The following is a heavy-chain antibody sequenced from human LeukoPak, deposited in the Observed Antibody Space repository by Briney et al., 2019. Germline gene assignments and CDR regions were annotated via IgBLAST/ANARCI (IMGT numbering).Heavy chain of an antibody. CDR1: SGSVSSGSYY. D-gene: IGHD6-13*01. CDR2: IYYSGST. J-gene: IGHJ3*02. CDR3: ARDRKAALAHAFEI. V-gene: IGHV4-61*01. Sequence: SETLTLTCTVSSGSVSSGSYYWSWSRQPPGKGRVWNWYIYYSGSTNYNPSLKSRVTISVDPSKNQFSLKLSSVTAAETAVYYCARDRKAALAHAFEIRGEGTIVTVSS.